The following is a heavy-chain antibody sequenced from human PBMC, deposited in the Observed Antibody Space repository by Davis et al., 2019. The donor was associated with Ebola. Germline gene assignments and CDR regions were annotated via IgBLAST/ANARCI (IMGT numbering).Heavy chain of an antibody. CDR1: GGSFSGYY. CDR3: SRRAASGTLDY. CDR2: INHSGST. D-gene: IGHD6-13*01. Sequence: SETLSLTCAVYGGSFSGYYLSWIRQPPGKGLEWIGEINHSGSTNYNPSLKSRVTISVDTSKNQFSLKLRSVTAADTALYYCSRRAASGTLDYWGQGILVTVSS. J-gene: IGHJ4*02. V-gene: IGHV4-34*01.